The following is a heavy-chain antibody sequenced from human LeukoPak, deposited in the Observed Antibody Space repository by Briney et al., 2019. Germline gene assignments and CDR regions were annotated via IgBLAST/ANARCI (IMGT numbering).Heavy chain of an antibody. CDR2: IHTTGGT. J-gene: IGHJ4*02. V-gene: IGHV4-4*07. CDR3: ARDLALGYCPSSSCSSPLFDY. D-gene: IGHD2-2*01. Sequence: SETLSLTCSVSGGSISSYYWSWIRQPPGKGLEWIGRIHTTGGTRYDPSLKSRITMSLDASKKQSTLKLSSVTAADTAVYYCARDLALGYCPSSSCSSPLFDYWGQGTLVTVSS. CDR1: GGSISSYY.